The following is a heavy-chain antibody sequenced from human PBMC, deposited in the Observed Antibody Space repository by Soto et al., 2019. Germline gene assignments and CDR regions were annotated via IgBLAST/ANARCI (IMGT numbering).Heavy chain of an antibody. D-gene: IGHD2-2*01. Sequence: GASVKVSCKASGGTFSSYTISWVRQAPGQGLEWMGRIIPILGIANYAQKFQGRVTITADKSTSTAYMELSSLRSEDTAVYYCASEEVYCSSTSCYGYNWFDPWGQGTLVTVSS. V-gene: IGHV1-69*02. CDR2: IIPILGIA. CDR1: GGTFSSYT. CDR3: ASEEVYCSSTSCYGYNWFDP. J-gene: IGHJ5*02.